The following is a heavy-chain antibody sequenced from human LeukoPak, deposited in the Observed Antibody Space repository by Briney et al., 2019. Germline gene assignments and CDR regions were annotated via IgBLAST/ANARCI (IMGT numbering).Heavy chain of an antibody. CDR2: INPNSGGT. Sequence: ASVKVSCKASGYTFTGYYMHWVRQAPGQGLEWMGWINPNSGGTNYAQKFQGRVTMIRDTSLSTAYMELSRLRSDDTAVYYCARDRYYDSSGYVTDHWGQGTLVTVSS. CDR1: GYTFTGYY. V-gene: IGHV1-2*02. CDR3: ARDRYYDSSGYVTDH. D-gene: IGHD3-22*01. J-gene: IGHJ4*02.